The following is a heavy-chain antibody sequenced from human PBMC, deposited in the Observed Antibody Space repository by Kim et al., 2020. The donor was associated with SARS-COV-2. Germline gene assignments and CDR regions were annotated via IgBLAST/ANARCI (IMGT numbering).Heavy chain of an antibody. CDR3: ARFRGFGMDG. V-gene: IGHV3-21*01. CDR1: GFTFSNYS. CDR2: ISNDSSNL. J-gene: IGHJ6*02. D-gene: IGHD3-16*01. Sequence: GGSLRLSCAASGFTFSNYSMNWVRQAPGKGLEWVSSISNDSSNLYYADSAKGRFTISRDNANNTLYLQMNSLRAEDRGVYYCARFRGFGMDGWGQGTMV.